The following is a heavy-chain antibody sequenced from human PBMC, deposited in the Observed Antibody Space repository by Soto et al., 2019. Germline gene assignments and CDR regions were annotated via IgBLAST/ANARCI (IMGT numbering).Heavy chain of an antibody. J-gene: IGHJ5*02. CDR3: ARVLFGRGNWFDP. V-gene: IGHV4-59*01. CDR1: GGSIRRYY. CDR2: IHYSGST. D-gene: IGHD3-3*01. Sequence: ASETLSLTCTDSGGSIRRYYWSWIRQPPGNGLEWIGYIHYSGSTNHNPSLKSRVTISVDTSKNQISLKLRYVTAADTAVYYCARVLFGRGNWFDPWGQGTLVTVS.